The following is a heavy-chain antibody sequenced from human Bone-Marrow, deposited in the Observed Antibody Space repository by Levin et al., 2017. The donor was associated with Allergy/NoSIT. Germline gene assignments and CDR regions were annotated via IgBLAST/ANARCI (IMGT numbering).Heavy chain of an antibody. CDR2: IYSGGST. V-gene: IGHV3-53*01. J-gene: IGHJ4*02. D-gene: IGHD3-10*01. CDR3: ARGWFGELLSR. Sequence: PGGSLRLSCAASGFTVSSNYMSWVRQAPGKGPEWVSVIYSGGSTYYADSVKGRFTISRDNSKNTLYLQMNSLRAEDTAVYYCARGWFGELLSRWGQGTLVTVSS. CDR1: GFTVSSNY.